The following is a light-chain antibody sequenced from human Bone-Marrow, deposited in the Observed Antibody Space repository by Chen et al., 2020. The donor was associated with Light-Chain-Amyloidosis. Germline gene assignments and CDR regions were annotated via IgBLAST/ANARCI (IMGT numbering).Light chain of an antibody. V-gene: IGLV3-25*03. CDR1: DLPTKY. CDR2: RDT. Sequence: SYELTQPPSVSVSPGQTARTTCPGDDLPTKYAYGYQQEPGQAPVLVLHRDTERPSGISERFSGSISGTTATLTISGVQAEDEADYHCQSADSSGTYEVIFGGGTKLTVL. CDR3: QSADSSGTYEVI. J-gene: IGLJ2*01.